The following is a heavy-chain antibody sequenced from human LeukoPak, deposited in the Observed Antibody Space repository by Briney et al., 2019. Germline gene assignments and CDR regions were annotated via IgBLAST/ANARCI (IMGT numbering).Heavy chain of an antibody. J-gene: IGHJ4*02. CDR2: IYSGGTT. D-gene: IGHD7-27*01. V-gene: IGHV3-53*01. CDR1: GFTVSNNY. Sequence: GGSLRLSCAASGFTVSNNYMGWVRQAPGKGLEWVSVIYSGGTTYYADSVKGRFTISRDSSKNTLFLQMNSLRAEDTAVYFCARGLWGDYWGQGTLVTVSS. CDR3: ARGLWGDY.